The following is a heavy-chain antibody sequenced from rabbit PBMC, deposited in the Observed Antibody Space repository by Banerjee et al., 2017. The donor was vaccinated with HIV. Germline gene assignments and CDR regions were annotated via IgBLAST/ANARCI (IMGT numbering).Heavy chain of an antibody. CDR1: RSSYW. J-gene: IGHJ4*01. CDR3: ARDLAGVIGWNFNL. Sequence: RSSYWICWVRQAPGKGLEWIACIYVGSSGDTYYASWAKGRFTVSKTSSTTATLQMTSLTAADTATYFCARDLAGVIGWNFNLWGQGTLVTVS. CDR2: IYVGSSGDT. D-gene: IGHD4-1*01. V-gene: IGHV1S45*01.